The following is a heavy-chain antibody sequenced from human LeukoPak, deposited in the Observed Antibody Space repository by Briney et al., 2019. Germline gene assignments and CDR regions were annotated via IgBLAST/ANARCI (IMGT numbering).Heavy chain of an antibody. CDR2: ISSSGSTK. CDR3: ARGGYDFWSVNFDY. D-gene: IGHD3-3*01. Sequence: PGGSLRLSCAASGFTFSDYYMSWIRQAPGKGLEGVSYISSSGSTKYYADSVKGRFTISRDNAKTSLYLQMSSVRAEDTAVYYCARGGYDFWSVNFDYWGQGTLVTVSS. CDR1: GFTFSDYY. J-gene: IGHJ4*02. V-gene: IGHV3-11*04.